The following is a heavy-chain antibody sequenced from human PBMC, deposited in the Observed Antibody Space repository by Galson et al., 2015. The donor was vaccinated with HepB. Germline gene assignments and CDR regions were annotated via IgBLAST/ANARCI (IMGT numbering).Heavy chain of an antibody. J-gene: IGHJ6*02. CDR1: GYTFTTYV. CDR2: INAGNGNT. V-gene: IGHV1-3*01. CDR3: TREGKQVWFAPRDGMDV. Sequence: SVKVSCKASGYTFTTYVIHWVRQAPGQRLEWMGWINAGNGNTKYSQNFQGRVTITRDTSASTAYMELSSLRSEDTAVYYCTREGKQVWFAPRDGMDVWGQGTTVTVSS. D-gene: IGHD3-10*01.